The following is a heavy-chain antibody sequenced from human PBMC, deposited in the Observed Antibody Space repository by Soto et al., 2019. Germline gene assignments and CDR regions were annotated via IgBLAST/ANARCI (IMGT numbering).Heavy chain of an antibody. Sequence: ASVKVSCKASGYTFTNYGISWVRQAPGQGLEWMGWVSAYNGNTKYAQKLQGRVTMTTDTSTNTAYMDLRSLRSDDTAVYYCARDSPPVDYWGQGTLVTVS. CDR1: GYTFTNYG. V-gene: IGHV1-18*01. CDR3: ARDSPPVDY. J-gene: IGHJ4*02. CDR2: VSAYNGNT.